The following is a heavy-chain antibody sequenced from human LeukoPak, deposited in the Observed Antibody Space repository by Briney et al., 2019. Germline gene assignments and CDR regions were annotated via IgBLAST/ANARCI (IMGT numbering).Heavy chain of an antibody. CDR1: GFTFSSYA. D-gene: IGHD3-22*01. CDR3: AKGVYYYDSSGYYRQSPSYYYYGMDV. V-gene: IGHV3-23*01. J-gene: IGHJ6*02. Sequence: GSLRLSCAASGFTFSSYAMSWVRQAPGKGLEWVSAISGSGGSTYYADSVKGRFTISRDNSKNTLYLQMNSLRAEDTAVYYCAKGVYYYDSSGYYRQSPSYYYYGMDVWGQGTTVTVSS. CDR2: ISGSGGST.